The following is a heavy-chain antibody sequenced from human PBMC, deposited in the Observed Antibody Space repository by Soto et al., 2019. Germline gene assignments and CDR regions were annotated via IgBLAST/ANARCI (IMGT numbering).Heavy chain of an antibody. CDR3: AKDKGXVPAATTAQKYYYGMDV. V-gene: IGHV3-30*18. CDR1: GFTFSSYG. D-gene: IGHD2-2*01. Sequence: GGSLRLSCAASGFTFSSYGMHWVRQAPGKGLEWVAVISYAGSNKYYADSVKGRFTISRDNSKNALYLQMNSLRAEDTAVYYCAKDKGXVPAATTAQKYYYGMDVWGQGTTVTVSS. CDR2: ISYAGSNK. J-gene: IGHJ6*02.